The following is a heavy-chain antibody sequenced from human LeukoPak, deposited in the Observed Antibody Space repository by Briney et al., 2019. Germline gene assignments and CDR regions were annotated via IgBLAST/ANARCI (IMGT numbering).Heavy chain of an antibody. CDR1: GGSFSGYY. CDR2: INHSGST. Sequence: PSETLSLTCAVYGGSFSGYYWSWIRQPPGKGLEWIGEINHSGSTNYNPSLKSRVTISVDTSKNQFSLKLSSVTAADTVVYYCARGDPYYYDSSGLARGYFDYWGQGTLVTVSS. D-gene: IGHD3-22*01. V-gene: IGHV4-34*01. CDR3: ARGDPYYYDSSGLARGYFDY. J-gene: IGHJ4*02.